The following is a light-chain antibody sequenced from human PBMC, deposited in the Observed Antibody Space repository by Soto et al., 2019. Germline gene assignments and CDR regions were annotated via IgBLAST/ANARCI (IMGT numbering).Light chain of an antibody. CDR3: HQYGSSTTT. V-gene: IGKV3-11*01. CDR1: QRVSPY. CDR2: DAS. Sequence: EIALTQSPATLSLSPGERATLSWRASQRVSPYLAWYQQKPGQAPRLLIYDASNRATGIPARFSGSASGTDGTITISSLQTEDGAVYDCHQYGSSTTTLGQGTKVDNK. J-gene: IGKJ1*01.